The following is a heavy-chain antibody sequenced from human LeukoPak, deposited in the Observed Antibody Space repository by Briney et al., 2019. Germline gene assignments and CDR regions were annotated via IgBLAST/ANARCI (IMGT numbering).Heavy chain of an antibody. Sequence: GESLKISSKGSGYSFTTYWIAWVRQMPGKGLEWMGIIYPGDSDTRYSPSFQGQVTMSADKSISTAYLQWSSLKSSDTAMYFCARHEDSGYDYWGQGTLVTVSS. V-gene: IGHV5-51*01. CDR3: ARHEDSGYDY. D-gene: IGHD5-12*01. CDR2: IYPGDSDT. CDR1: GYSFTTYW. J-gene: IGHJ4*02.